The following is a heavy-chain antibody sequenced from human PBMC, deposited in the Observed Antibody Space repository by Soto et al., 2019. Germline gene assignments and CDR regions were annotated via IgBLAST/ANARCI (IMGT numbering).Heavy chain of an antibody. CDR2: IYYSGST. V-gene: IGHV4-31*03. D-gene: IGHD3-16*01. CDR3: ARDRQKAHVPVEDHYYYMDV. CDR1: GGSISSGGYY. Sequence: SETLSLTCTVSGGSISSGGYYWSWIRQRPGKGLEWIGYIYYSGSTYYNPSLKSRVTISVDTSKNQFSLKLSSVTAADTAVYYCARDRQKAHVPVEDHYYYMDVWGKGTTVTVSS. J-gene: IGHJ6*03.